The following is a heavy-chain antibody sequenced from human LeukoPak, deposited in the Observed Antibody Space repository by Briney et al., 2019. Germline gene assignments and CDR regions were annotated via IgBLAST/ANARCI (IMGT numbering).Heavy chain of an antibody. CDR2: ISGSGGTT. CDR1: GFTFSFYA. Sequence: TGGSLRLSCAASGFTFSFYAMSWVRQAPGKGLEWVAAISGSGGTTYYADSVKGRFTISRGNSKNTLYLQMNSLRAEDTAVFYCAKDRGYCSSTTCFYDYWGQGTLVTVSS. D-gene: IGHD2-2*01. J-gene: IGHJ4*02. V-gene: IGHV3-23*01. CDR3: AKDRGYCSSTTCFYDY.